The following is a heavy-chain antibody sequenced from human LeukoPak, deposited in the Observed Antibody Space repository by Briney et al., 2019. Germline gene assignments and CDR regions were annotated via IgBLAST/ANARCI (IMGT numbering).Heavy chain of an antibody. V-gene: IGHV5-51*01. CDR1: EYSFPNYW. CDR3: ARRRGDGYNSPFDY. J-gene: IGHJ4*02. D-gene: IGHD5-24*01. Sequence: GESLQISCKGSEYSFPNYWIGWVRQMPGKGLEWMGNIYPADSDTRYSPSFQGQVTISADKSISTAYLQWGSLKASDTAMYYCARRRGDGYNSPFDYWGQGTLVTVSS. CDR2: IYPADSDT.